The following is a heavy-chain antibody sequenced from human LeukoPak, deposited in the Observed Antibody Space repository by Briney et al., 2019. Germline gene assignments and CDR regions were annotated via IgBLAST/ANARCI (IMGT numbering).Heavy chain of an antibody. V-gene: IGHV4-4*07. CDR1: DGSISSYH. CDR2: IHTSGTT. D-gene: IGHD2-8*02. CDR3: ARGRDTVGYGIFDY. J-gene: IGHJ4*02. Sequence: SETLSLTCTVSDGSISSYHWSWIRRPAGKGLEWIGRIHTSGTTNYNPSLKSRVTMSVDASKSQFSLKVSSVTAADTAVYYCARGRDTVGYGIFDYWGQGTLLTVSS.